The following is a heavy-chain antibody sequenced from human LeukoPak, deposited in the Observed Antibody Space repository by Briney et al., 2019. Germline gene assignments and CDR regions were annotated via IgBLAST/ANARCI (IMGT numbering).Heavy chain of an antibody. CDR2: INHTGTT. CDR3: ARKEGGQLANTRRWFDP. Sequence: SETLSLTCAVYGVSFSGYYWSWIRQPPGKGLEWIGEINHTGTTNYNPSLKSRVTISADTSKNQFSLKLKSVTAADTAVYYCARKEGGQLANTRRWFDPWGQGTLVTVSS. CDR1: GVSFSGYY. V-gene: IGHV4-34*01. J-gene: IGHJ5*02. D-gene: IGHD6-13*01.